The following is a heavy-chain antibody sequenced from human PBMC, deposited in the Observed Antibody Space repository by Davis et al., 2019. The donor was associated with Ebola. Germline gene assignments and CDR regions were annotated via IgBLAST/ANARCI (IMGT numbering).Heavy chain of an antibody. J-gene: IGHJ4*02. CDR1: GYTFAKFP. CDR2: INPHNGNT. Sequence: ASVKVSCKASGYTFAKFPMHWVRQAPGQGLEWMGWINPHNGNTNYAQNVQGRVIMTSDTATTTAYMEVGSLRSDDTAVYYCARAQFPTTSDHWGQGTLVTVSS. V-gene: IGHV1-18*01. D-gene: IGHD1-1*01. CDR3: ARAQFPTTSDH.